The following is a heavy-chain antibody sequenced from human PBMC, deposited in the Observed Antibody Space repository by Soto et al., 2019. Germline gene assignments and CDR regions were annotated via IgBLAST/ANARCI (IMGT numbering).Heavy chain of an antibody. Sequence: QLQLQESGPGLVKPSETLSLTCTVSGGSISSSSYYWGWIRQPPGKGLEWIGSIYYSGSTYYNPSLKSRXXIXVXXSKNQFSLKLSSVTAADTAVYYCARDNYYDSSGRNWGQGTLVTVSS. V-gene: IGHV4-39*02. CDR2: IYYSGST. D-gene: IGHD3-22*01. CDR3: ARDNYYDSSGRN. J-gene: IGHJ4*02. CDR1: GGSISSSSYY.